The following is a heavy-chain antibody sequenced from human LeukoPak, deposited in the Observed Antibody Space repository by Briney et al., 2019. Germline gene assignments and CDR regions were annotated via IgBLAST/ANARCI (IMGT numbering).Heavy chain of an antibody. CDR2: TSGSGGST. Sequence: GGSLRLSCAASGFSFSNYAMSWVRQAPGKGLEWVSATSGSGGSTYYADSVKGRFTISRDNSKNTLYLQMNSLGAEDTAIYYCAKNGDRGAYCTGGTCYPYFYYYMDVWGKGTTVTI. J-gene: IGHJ6*03. CDR3: AKNGDRGAYCTGGTCYPYFYYYMDV. CDR1: GFSFSNYA. D-gene: IGHD2-15*01. V-gene: IGHV3-23*01.